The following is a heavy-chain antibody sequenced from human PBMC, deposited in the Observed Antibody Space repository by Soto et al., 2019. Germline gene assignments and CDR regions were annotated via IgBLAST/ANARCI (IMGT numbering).Heavy chain of an antibody. CDR3: AREPWGYSGSSKHFDF. CDR1: GFTFSGFA. Sequence: QVQLVESGGDVVQPGRSLRLACAASGFTFSGFAMHWVRLAPGKGLEWVAVISYAGSYTNYTDSVRGRFSISRDNSKNTLYLQMNSLRPDDTAVYHCAREPWGYSGSSKHFDFWGHGTLVTVSS. V-gene: IGHV3-30*04. J-gene: IGHJ4*01. D-gene: IGHD6-6*01. CDR2: ISYAGSYT.